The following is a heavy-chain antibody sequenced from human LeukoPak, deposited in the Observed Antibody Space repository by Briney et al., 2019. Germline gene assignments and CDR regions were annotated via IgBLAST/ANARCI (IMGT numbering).Heavy chain of an antibody. Sequence: SETLSLTCPVSGGSISSGTYYRSWIRQPAWKALEWIGRIYTSGSTNYNPSLKSRVTISVDTSKNQFSLKLSSVTAADTAVYYCARAPPTTTDYWGQGTLVTVSS. CDR1: GGSISSGTYY. D-gene: IGHD1-1*01. J-gene: IGHJ4*02. CDR2: IYTSGST. CDR3: ARAPPTTTDY. V-gene: IGHV4-61*02.